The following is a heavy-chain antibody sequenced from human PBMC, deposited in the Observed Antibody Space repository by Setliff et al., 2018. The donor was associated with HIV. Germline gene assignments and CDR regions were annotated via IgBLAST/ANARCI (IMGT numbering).Heavy chain of an antibody. V-gene: IGHV1-46*01. CDR3: ARVRYCSGGSCYGGEYWFDP. Sequence: ASVKVSCKASGYTFTSDYIHWVRQAPGQGLEWMGVIHPSGGSTSYAQSFQDRVTMTRDTSTSTVYMELSSLGSEDTAVYYCARVRYCSGGSCYGGEYWFDPWGQGTLVTVSS. CDR2: IHPSGGST. CDR1: GYTFTSDY. J-gene: IGHJ5*02. D-gene: IGHD2-15*01.